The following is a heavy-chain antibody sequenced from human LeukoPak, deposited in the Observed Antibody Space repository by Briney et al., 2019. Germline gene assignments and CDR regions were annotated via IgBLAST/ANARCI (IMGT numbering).Heavy chain of an antibody. V-gene: IGHV1-3*01. CDR3: ARTVPYDFGPYGMDV. J-gene: IGHJ6*02. D-gene: IGHD3-3*01. Sequence: ASLKVSCKASGYTFISYAMHRVRQAPGQRLQWMGWINAGNGNTKYSQKFQGRVTITRDTSASTAYMELSSLRSEDTAVYYCARTVPYDFGPYGMDVWGQGTTVTVSS. CDR2: INAGNGNT. CDR1: GYTFISYA.